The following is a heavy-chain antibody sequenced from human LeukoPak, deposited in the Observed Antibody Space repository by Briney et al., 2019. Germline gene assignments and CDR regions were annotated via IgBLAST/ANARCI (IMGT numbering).Heavy chain of an antibody. CDR3: AKSSYCSGGSCYRLLCY. CDR1: GFTFSSYG. CDR2: ISYDGSNK. Sequence: GGSLRLSCAASGFTFSSYGMHWVRQAPGKGLEWVAVISYDGSNKYYADSVKGRFTISRDNSKNTLYLQINSLRAEDTAVYYCAKSSYCSGGSCYRLLCYWGQGTLVTVSS. V-gene: IGHV3-30*18. J-gene: IGHJ4*02. D-gene: IGHD2-15*01.